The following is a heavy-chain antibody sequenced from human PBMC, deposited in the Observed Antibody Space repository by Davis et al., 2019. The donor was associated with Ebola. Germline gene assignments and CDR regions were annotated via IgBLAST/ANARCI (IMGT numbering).Heavy chain of an antibody. D-gene: IGHD2-15*01. V-gene: IGHV3-15*01. CDR2: IKSKTDGGTI. Sequence: GESLKISCAASGFTFSNAWMSWVRQAPGKGLEWVGRIKSKTDGGTIAYAAPVKGRFTISRDDSKNTLYLQMNSLKTEDTAVYYCARGASGYCSGGTCHGFDYWGRGTLVTVSS. J-gene: IGHJ4*02. CDR1: GFTFSNAW. CDR3: ARGASGYCSGGTCHGFDY.